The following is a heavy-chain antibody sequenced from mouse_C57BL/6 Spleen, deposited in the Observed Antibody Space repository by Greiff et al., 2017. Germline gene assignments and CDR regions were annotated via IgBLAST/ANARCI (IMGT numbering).Heavy chain of an antibody. J-gene: IGHJ4*01. CDR2: IDPSDSYT. V-gene: IGHV1-69*01. D-gene: IGHD3-2*02. CDR3: AKKSSGYVGAMDY. CDR1: GYTFTSYW. Sequence: QVQLQQSGAELVMPGASVKLSCKASGYTFTSYWMHWVKQRPGQGLEWIGEIDPSDSYTNYNQKFKGKSTLTVDKSSSTAYMQLSSLTSEDSAVYYCAKKSSGYVGAMDYWGQGTSVTVSS.